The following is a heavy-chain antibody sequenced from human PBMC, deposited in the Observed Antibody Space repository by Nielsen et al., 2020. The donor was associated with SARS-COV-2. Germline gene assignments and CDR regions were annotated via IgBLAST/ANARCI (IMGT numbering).Heavy chain of an antibody. J-gene: IGHJ3*02. CDR1: GYIFTSYW. Sequence: GGSLRLSCKGSGYIFTSYWIGWVRQMPGKGLEWMGIIYPGDSDTRYSPSFQGQVTISADKSISTAYLQWSSLKASDTAMYYCARTSIQLWPDAFDIWGQGTMVTVSS. V-gene: IGHV5-51*01. D-gene: IGHD5-18*01. CDR2: IYPGDSDT. CDR3: ARTSIQLWPDAFDI.